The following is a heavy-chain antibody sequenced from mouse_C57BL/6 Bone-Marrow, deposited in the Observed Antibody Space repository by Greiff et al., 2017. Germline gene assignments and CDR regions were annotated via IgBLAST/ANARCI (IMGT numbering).Heavy chain of an antibody. CDR3: AREKASLLCDV. CDR2: ISYSGST. D-gene: IGHD2-10*01. CDR1: GYSITSAY. J-gene: IGHJ1*03. V-gene: IGHV3-8*01. Sequence: EVQLQESGPGLAKPSQTLSLTCSVTGYSITSAYWNWIRKFPGNKLEYMGYISYSGSTYYNPSLKSRISITRDTSKNQYYWQLNSVTTEDTATYYCAREKASLLCDVWGTGTTVTVSS.